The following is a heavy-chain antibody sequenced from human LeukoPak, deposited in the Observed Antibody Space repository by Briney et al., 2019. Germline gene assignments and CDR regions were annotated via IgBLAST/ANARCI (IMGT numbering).Heavy chain of an antibody. CDR2: IRYDGSNK. V-gene: IGHV3-30*02. J-gene: IGHJ4*02. CDR3: ATPSIQYSSSWGGGDY. D-gene: IGHD6-13*01. Sequence: LTGGSLRLSCAASGFTFSSYGMHWVRQAPGKGLEWVAFIRYDGSNKYYADSVKGRFTISRDNSKNALYLQMNSLRAEDTAVYYCATPSIQYSSSWGGGDYWGQGTLVTVSS. CDR1: GFTFSSYG.